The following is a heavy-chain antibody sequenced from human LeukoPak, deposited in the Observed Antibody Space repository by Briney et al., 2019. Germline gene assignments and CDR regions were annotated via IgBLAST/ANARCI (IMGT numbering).Heavy chain of an antibody. D-gene: IGHD1-26*01. J-gene: IGHJ3*02. CDR2: INPNSGGT. CDR3: ARDIGGATSPGDAFDI. Sequence: GASVKVSCKASGYTFTGYYMHWVRQAPGQGLEWMGWINPNSGGTNYAQKLQGRVTMTTDTSTSTAYMELRSLRSDDTAVYYCARDIGGATSPGDAFDIWGQGTMVTVSS. CDR1: GYTFTGYY. V-gene: IGHV1-2*02.